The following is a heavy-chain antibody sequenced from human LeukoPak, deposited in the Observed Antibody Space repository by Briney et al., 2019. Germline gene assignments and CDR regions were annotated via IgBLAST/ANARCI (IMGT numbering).Heavy chain of an antibody. Sequence: SETLSLTCTVSGVSISTFYWSWIRQPPGKGLEWIGYIYYSDGRTDYSPSLMSRVTMSVDTSKNHFSLELGSVTAADTAVYYCGVGFGAVVGDYWGHGSLVTVSS. CDR2: IYYSDGRT. CDR3: GVGFGAVVGDY. D-gene: IGHD5-18*01. V-gene: IGHV4-59*08. CDR1: GVSISTFY. J-gene: IGHJ4*01.